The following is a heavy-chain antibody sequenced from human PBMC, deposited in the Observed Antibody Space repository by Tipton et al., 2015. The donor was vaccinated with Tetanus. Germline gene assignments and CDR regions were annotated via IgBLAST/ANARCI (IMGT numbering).Heavy chain of an antibody. CDR1: GFTFSGSA. V-gene: IGHV3-73*01. D-gene: IGHD6-19*01. CDR3: TRRGIAVAGPYYYYGMDV. CDR2: IRSKANSYAT. Sequence: SLRLSCAASGFTFSGSAMHWVRQASGKGLEWVGRIRSKANSYATAYAASVKGRFTISRDDSKNTVYLQMNSLKTEDTAVYYCTRRGIAVAGPYYYYGMDVWGQGTTVTVSS. J-gene: IGHJ6*02.